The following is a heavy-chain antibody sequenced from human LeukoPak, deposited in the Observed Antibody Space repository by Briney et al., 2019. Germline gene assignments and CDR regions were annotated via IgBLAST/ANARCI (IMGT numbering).Heavy chain of an antibody. V-gene: IGHV4-38-2*02. Sequence: LETLSLSCTVSGYTFTSGDNRCWSRHPPGEGLGWIWIINHTGSTYYNPSLKSRVTISVDTSKNQFSMKLSSVTAADTAVYYCARVGSSSWRIDYWGQGTLVTVSS. CDR3: ARVGSSSWRIDY. D-gene: IGHD6-13*01. J-gene: IGHJ4*02. CDR1: GYTFTSGDN. CDR2: INHTGST.